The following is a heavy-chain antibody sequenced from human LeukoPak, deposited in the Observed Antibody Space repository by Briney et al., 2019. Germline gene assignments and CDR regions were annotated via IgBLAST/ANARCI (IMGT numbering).Heavy chain of an antibody. J-gene: IGHJ4*02. CDR2: IYATGRT. CDR1: GGSINNHY. D-gene: IGHD2-15*01. Sequence: SETLSLTCTVSGGSINNHYWSWIRQPPGRGLEWFGFIYATGRTDYNPSFTSRATVSVDMSRYQFSLDLTSVTAADTAMYYCARYFEVAGRWYLDYWGQGTLVTVSS. CDR3: ARYFEVAGRWYLDY. V-gene: IGHV4-4*08.